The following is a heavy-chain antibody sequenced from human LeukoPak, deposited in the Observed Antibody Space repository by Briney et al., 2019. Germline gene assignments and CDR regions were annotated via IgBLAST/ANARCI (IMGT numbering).Heavy chain of an antibody. D-gene: IGHD6-19*01. CDR1: RFTFSRYW. V-gene: IGHV3-7*01. CDR3: ARDLGASGWTQGY. Sequence: GGSLRLSCAASRFTFSRYWMSWVRQAPGKGLEWVANIKQDGVEDYYVDSVKGRFTISRDNAKNSLYLQMNSLRGEDTAIYYCARDLGASGWTQGYWGQGTLVTVSS. J-gene: IGHJ4*02. CDR2: IKQDGVED.